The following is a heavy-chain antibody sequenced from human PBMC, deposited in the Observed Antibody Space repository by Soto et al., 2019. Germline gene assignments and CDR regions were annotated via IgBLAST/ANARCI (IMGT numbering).Heavy chain of an antibody. V-gene: IGHV6-1*01. CDR3: ARNGALATFFGRREDYNWFDP. CDR1: GDSVSSNSAA. Sequence: PSQTLSLTCAISGDSVSSNSAAWNWIRQSPSRGLEWLGRTYYRSKWYNDYAVSVKSRITINPDTSKNQFSLQLNSVTPEDTAVYYCARNGALATFFGRREDYNWFDPWGQGTLVTVSS. D-gene: IGHD5-12*01. CDR2: TYYRSKWYN. J-gene: IGHJ5*02.